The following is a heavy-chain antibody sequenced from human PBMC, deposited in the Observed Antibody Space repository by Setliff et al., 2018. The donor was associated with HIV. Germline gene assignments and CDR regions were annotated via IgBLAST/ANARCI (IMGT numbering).Heavy chain of an antibody. V-gene: IGHV4-4*09. CDR3: AKFYWPHDVCYGFDI. Sequence: SETLSLTCTVSGGSMTNYWSWIRQPPGKGLEFIGHIHTSGSTIYNPSLKSRLTITIDTSRNQFSLKLTSVTDAETAVYYCAKFYWPHDVCYGFDIWGQGTMITVSS. CDR1: GGSMTNY. J-gene: IGHJ3*02. CDR2: IHTSGST. D-gene: IGHD2-8*02.